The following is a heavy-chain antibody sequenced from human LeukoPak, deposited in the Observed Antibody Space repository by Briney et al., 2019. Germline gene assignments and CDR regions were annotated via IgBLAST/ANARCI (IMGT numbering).Heavy chain of an antibody. CDR3: HRTLRIMIFGVVIKDWFDP. CDR1: GGSFSGYY. D-gene: IGHD3-3*01. Sequence: SETRSLTWAVYGGSFSGYYWSWIRQPPGKGLEWIGEINHSGNTNYNPSLKSRVTISVDTSKNQFSLKLSSVTAADTAVYYCHRTLRIMIFGVVIKDWFDPWGQGTLVTVSS. J-gene: IGHJ5*02. CDR2: INHSGNT. V-gene: IGHV4-34*01.